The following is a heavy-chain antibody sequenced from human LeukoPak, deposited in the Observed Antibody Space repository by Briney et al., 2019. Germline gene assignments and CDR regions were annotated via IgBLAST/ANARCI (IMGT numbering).Heavy chain of an antibody. D-gene: IGHD5-12*01. CDR1: GDSTSSSTYY. CDR2: IYDSGTT. V-gene: IGHV4-39*01. CDR3: ATHRRSGSGGSENAFEI. Sequence: SETLSLTCTVSGDSTSSSTYYWGWIRQAPGEGLEWLGNIYDSGTTHYNPSLKSRFTISGDTSKNQFSLKLNSVTAADTAIYYCATHRRSGSGGSENAFEIWGQGTMVTVSS. J-gene: IGHJ3*02.